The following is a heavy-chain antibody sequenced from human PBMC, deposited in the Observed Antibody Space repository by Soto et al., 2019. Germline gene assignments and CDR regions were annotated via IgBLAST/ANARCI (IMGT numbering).Heavy chain of an antibody. CDR1: DGSIRDYL. Sequence: SENVYITSTVSDGSIRDYLWGWIRQSPGKGLEWIGYIYYTGTTKYNPSLKSRVTISVDSSKNQFSLKLDSVTAADTAVYYCARLGGYYQAFDSWGQGTLVTV. V-gene: IGHV4-59*08. CDR2: IYYTGTT. D-gene: IGHD3-22*01. CDR3: ARLGGYYQAFDS. J-gene: IGHJ4*02.